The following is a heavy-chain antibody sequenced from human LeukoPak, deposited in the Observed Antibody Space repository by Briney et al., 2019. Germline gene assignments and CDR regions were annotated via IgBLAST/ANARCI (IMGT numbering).Heavy chain of an antibody. V-gene: IGHV1-18*01. Sequence: ASVKVSCKASGYTFTSYGISWVRQAPGQGLEWMGWISAYNGNTNYAQKLQGRVTMTTDTSTSTAYMELRSLRSDDTAVYYCARVEGTTAPMGHYYYYGMDVWGQGTTVTVSS. CDR3: ARVEGTTAPMGHYYYYGMDV. CDR2: ISAYNGNT. CDR1: GYTFTSYG. J-gene: IGHJ6*02. D-gene: IGHD1-1*01.